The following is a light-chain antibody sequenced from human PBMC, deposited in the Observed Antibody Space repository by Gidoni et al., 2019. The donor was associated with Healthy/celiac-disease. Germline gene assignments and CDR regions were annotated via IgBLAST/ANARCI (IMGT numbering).Light chain of an antibody. V-gene: IGKV3-15*01. CDR3: QQYNNWPLMYT. Sequence: EIVMTQSPATRSVSPGERATLSCRASQSVSSNLAWYQQKPGQAPRLLIYGASTRATGIPARFSGSGSGTEFTLTISSLQSEDCAVYYCQQYNNWPLMYTFGQGTKLEIK. CDR1: QSVSSN. CDR2: GAS. J-gene: IGKJ2*01.